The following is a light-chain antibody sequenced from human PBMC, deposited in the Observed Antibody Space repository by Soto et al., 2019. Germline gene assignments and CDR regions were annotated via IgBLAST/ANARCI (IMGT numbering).Light chain of an antibody. CDR2: DAS. Sequence: DIQMTQSPSTLSASVGDRVTITWGASQSISSCLAWYQQKPGQAPKLLIFDASSLESGVPSRFRGSGSGTEFTLTITSLKPDDFATYYCQHYNSDPWTFGLGTQVDI. CDR3: QHYNSDPWT. V-gene: IGKV1-5*01. J-gene: IGKJ1*01. CDR1: QSISSC.